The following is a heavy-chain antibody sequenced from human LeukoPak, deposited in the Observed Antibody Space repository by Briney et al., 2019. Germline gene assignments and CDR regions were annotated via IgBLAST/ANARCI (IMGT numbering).Heavy chain of an antibody. Sequence: GASVKVSCKASGYTFTSYDINWVRQAPGQGLEWMGWMNPNSGNTGYAQKFQGRVTMTRNTSISTAYMELSSLRSEDTAVYYCAGITMVRGVIDPDYYYGMDVWGQGTTATVSS. D-gene: IGHD3-10*01. CDR1: GYTFTSYD. CDR2: MNPNSGNT. V-gene: IGHV1-8*01. CDR3: AGITMVRGVIDPDYYYGMDV. J-gene: IGHJ6*02.